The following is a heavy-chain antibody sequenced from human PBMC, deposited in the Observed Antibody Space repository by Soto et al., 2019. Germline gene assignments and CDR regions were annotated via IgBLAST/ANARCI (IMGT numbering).Heavy chain of an antibody. V-gene: IGHV5-10-1*01. Sequence: GXSLKIYCKGSGYSFTSYWIIWVRHMPGKGLEWMGRIDPSDSYTNYSPSFQGHVTISADKSISTAYLQWSSLKASDTAMYYCAKSGQSSGSTKFDPWGQGTLVTVSS. J-gene: IGHJ5*02. D-gene: IGHD6-19*01. CDR2: IDPSDSYT. CDR1: GYSFTSYW. CDR3: AKSGQSSGSTKFDP.